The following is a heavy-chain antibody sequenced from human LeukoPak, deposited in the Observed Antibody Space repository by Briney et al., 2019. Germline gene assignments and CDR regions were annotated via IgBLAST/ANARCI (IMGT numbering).Heavy chain of an antibody. CDR2: ISYDGNNK. CDR1: GLTFSSYA. J-gene: IGHJ6*02. CDR3: ARDLSMYYYYGMDV. V-gene: IGHV3-30-3*01. Sequence: GGSLRLSCAASGLTFSSYAMCWVRQAPGKGLEWVAVISYDGNNKYYADSVRGRFTTSRDNSQNTLSLQMDSLRAEDTAVYYCARDLSMYYYYGMDVWGQGTTVTVSS.